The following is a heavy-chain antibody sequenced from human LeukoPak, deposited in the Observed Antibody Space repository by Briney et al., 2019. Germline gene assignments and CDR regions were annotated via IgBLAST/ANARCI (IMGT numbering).Heavy chain of an antibody. V-gene: IGHV4-61*05. CDR1: GGSISSSSYY. Sequence: SETLSLTCTVSGGSISSSSYYWGWIRQPPGKGLEWIGYIYYSGSTNYNPSLKSRVTISVDTSKNQFSLELSSVTAADTAVYYCAKGLYGSGDGNWFDPWGQGTLVTVSS. J-gene: IGHJ5*02. D-gene: IGHD3-10*01. CDR2: IYYSGST. CDR3: AKGLYGSGDGNWFDP.